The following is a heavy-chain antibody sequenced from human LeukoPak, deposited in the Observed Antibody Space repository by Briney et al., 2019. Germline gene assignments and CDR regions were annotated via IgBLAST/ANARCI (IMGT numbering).Heavy chain of an antibody. CDR2: IYTSGST. CDR3: ARDSGFQSPGYWYFDL. CDR1: GGSISSYY. Sequence: SETLSLTCTVSGGSISSYYWSWIRQPAGKGLEWIGRIYTSGSTNYDPSLKSRVTMSVDTSKNQFSLKLSSVTAADTAVYYCARDSGFQSPGYWYFDLWGRGTLVTVSS. J-gene: IGHJ2*01. D-gene: IGHD3-10*01. V-gene: IGHV4-4*07.